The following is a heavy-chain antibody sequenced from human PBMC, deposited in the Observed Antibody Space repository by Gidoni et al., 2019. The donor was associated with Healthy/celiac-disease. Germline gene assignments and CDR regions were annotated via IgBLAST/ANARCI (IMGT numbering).Heavy chain of an antibody. V-gene: IGHV2-5*02. CDR1: GFSRSTSGVG. CDR3: AHRLVDRFLEWLPLGDAFDI. J-gene: IGHJ3*02. Sequence: QITLKESRPTLVKPTQTLTLTCTFSGFSRSTSGVGMGWSRPPPGKALELLALINWDDDKRYSPSLKSRLTITKDTSKNQVVLTMTNMDPVDTATYYCAHRLVDRFLEWLPLGDAFDIWGQGTMVTVSS. CDR2: INWDDDK. D-gene: IGHD3-3*01.